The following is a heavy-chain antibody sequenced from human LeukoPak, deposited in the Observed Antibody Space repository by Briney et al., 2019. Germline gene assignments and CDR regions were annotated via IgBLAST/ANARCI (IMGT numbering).Heavy chain of an antibody. CDR2: INSDGSST. V-gene: IGHV3-74*01. CDR1: GFTFSSYW. Sequence: GGSLRLSCAASGFTFSSYWMHWVRQAPGKGLVWVSRINSDGSSTSYADSVKGRFTISRDNAKNTLYLQMNSLRAEDTAVYYCARAPEYDFCSGYYPRDAFDIWGQGTMVTVSS. D-gene: IGHD3-3*01. CDR3: ARAPEYDFCSGYYPRDAFDI. J-gene: IGHJ3*02.